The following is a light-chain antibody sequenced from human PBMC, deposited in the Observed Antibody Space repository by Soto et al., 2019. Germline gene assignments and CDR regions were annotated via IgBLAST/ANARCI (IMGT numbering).Light chain of an antibody. J-gene: IGKJ1*01. CDR1: QSVSSN. Sequence: EIVMTQSPATLSVSPGERATLSCMASQSVSSNLAWYQQKPGQAPRLLIYGASTRATGIPARFSGSGSGTEFTLAISSLQSEDFAVYYCQQYNNWPPGTFGQGTKMEIK. CDR3: QQYNNWPPGT. CDR2: GAS. V-gene: IGKV3-15*01.